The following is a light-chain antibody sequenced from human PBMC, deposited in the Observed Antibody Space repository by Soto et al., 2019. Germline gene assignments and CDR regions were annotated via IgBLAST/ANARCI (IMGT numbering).Light chain of an antibody. CDR2: DVS. J-gene: IGKJ4*01. CDR1: QGISSA. CDR3: QQFNTYPALT. V-gene: IGKV1-13*02. Sequence: IQLTQSPSSLSASVGDRVTITCRASQGISSALAWYQQKPGKSPNLLIYDVSSLESGVPSRFSGSGSGTDFTLTISSLQPEDFATYYCQQFNTYPALTFGGGTKVDIK.